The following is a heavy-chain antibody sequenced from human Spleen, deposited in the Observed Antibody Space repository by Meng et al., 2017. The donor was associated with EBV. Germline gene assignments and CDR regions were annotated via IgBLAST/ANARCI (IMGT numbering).Heavy chain of an antibody. CDR2: IYWDDDK. CDR1: VFSLSTSGVG. CDR3: ARHLSSLGSVPFDS. V-gene: IGHV2-5*02. J-gene: IGHJ4*02. Sequence: QITLKESAPTLVKPTQTLTLTCTLSVFSLSTSGVGVGWIRQPPGNALEWLALIYWDDDKRYSPSLKSRLTITKDTSKSQVVLTMTNMDPVDTATYYCARHLSSLGSVPFDSWGQGTLVTVAS. D-gene: IGHD2-15*01.